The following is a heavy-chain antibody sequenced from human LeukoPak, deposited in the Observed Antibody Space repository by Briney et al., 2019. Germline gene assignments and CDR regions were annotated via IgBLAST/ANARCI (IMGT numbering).Heavy chain of an antibody. J-gene: IGHJ4*02. CDR2: VVGNGGTT. CDR1: GFTFTTYT. Sequence: GGSLRLSCEASGFTFTTYTIHWVRQAPGKGLEYVSAVVGNGGTTYYANSVKGRFTISTDNSKNTVYLQMGSLRAEDTAMYYCARERAYYYFDYWGQGALVTVSS. V-gene: IGHV3-64*01. CDR3: ARERAYYYFDY. D-gene: IGHD2-21*01.